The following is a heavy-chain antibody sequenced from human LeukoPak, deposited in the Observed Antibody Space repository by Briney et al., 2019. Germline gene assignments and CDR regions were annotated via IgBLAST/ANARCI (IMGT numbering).Heavy chain of an antibody. CDR3: AKGLPYYYGSGSYFDY. V-gene: IGHV3-9*01. CDR1: GFTFDDYA. Sequence: PGRSLRLSCAASGFTFDDYAMHWVRQAPGKGLEWVSGISWNSGSIGYAYSVKGRFTISRDNAKNSLYLQMNSLRAEDTALYYCAKGLPYYYGSGSYFDYWGQGTLVTVSS. D-gene: IGHD3-10*01. J-gene: IGHJ4*02. CDR2: ISWNSGSI.